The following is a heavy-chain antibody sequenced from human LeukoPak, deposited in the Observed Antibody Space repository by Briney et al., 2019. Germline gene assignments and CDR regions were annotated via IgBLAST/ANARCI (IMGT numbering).Heavy chain of an antibody. Sequence: PGGSLRLSCAASGFTFSSYSMNWVRQAPGKGREWVSSISSSSSYIYYADSVKGRFTISRDNAKNSLYLQMNSLRAEDTDVYYCASKFYSNYLMDAWGKGTTVTVSS. V-gene: IGHV3-21*01. CDR3: ASKFYSNYLMDA. CDR1: GFTFSSYS. CDR2: ISSSSSYI. D-gene: IGHD4-11*01. J-gene: IGHJ6*04.